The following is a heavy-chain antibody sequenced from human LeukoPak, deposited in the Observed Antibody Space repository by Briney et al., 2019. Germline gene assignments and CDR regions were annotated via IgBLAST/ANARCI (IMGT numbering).Heavy chain of an antibody. CDR1: GFTFSSYG. Sequence: AGGSLRLSCAASGFTFSSYGMHWVRQAPGKGLEWVAVISYDGSNKYYADSVKGRFTISRDNSKNTLYPQMNSLRAEDTAVYYCAKGYSGYDWSLVDYWGQGTLVTVSS. CDR2: ISYDGSNK. J-gene: IGHJ4*02. D-gene: IGHD5-12*01. CDR3: AKGYSGYDWSLVDY. V-gene: IGHV3-30*18.